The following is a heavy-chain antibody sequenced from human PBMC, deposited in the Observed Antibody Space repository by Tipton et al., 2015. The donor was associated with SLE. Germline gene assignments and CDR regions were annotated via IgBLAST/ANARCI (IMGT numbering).Heavy chain of an antibody. Sequence: SLRLSCEASGFTFSKHWMHWVRQAPGEGLVWVSRIHSDGSTTNYADSVRGRFTVSRDNAKNSLYLQMNSLRAEDTAVYYCARELYSGYDFDYWGQGTLVTVSS. CDR1: GFTFSKHW. V-gene: IGHV3-74*01. J-gene: IGHJ4*02. CDR2: IHSDGSTT. CDR3: ARELYSGYDFDY. D-gene: IGHD5-12*01.